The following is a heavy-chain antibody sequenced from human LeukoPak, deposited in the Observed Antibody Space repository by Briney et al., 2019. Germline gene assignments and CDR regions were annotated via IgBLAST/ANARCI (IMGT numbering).Heavy chain of an antibody. Sequence: GASVKVSCKASGYTFTSYYMHWVRQAPGQGLEWMGIVNPSGGSTSYAQKFQGRVTMPRDTSTSTVYMELSSLRSEDTALYYCARGKGYTYDTLYYFDYWGQGALVTVSS. CDR1: GYTFTSYY. V-gene: IGHV1-46*01. CDR3: ARGKGYTYDTLYYFDY. CDR2: VNPSGGST. D-gene: IGHD5-18*01. J-gene: IGHJ4*02.